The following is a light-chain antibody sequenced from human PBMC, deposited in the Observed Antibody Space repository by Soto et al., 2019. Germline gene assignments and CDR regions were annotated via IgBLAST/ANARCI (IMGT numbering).Light chain of an antibody. CDR2: EVT. Sequence: QSALTQPASVSGSPGQSITISCTGTTSDVGRYDYVSWYQQHPGKAPKLVIFEVTRRPSESSNRFSGSKSGNTASLTISGLQAEDEADYYCSSYRNGGTLIFGGGTKVPVL. CDR1: TSDVGRYDY. V-gene: IGLV2-14*01. CDR3: SSYRNGGTLI. J-gene: IGLJ2*01.